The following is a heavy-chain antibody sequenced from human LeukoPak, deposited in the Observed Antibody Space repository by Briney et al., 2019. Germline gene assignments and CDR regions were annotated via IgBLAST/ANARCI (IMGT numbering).Heavy chain of an antibody. V-gene: IGHV4-59*01. CDR1: GGSISSYY. D-gene: IGHD1-26*01. J-gene: IGHJ4*02. CDR2: IYYSGST. Sequence: SETLSLTCTVSGGSISSYYWSWIRQPPGKGLEWIGYIYYSGSTNYNPSLKSRVTISVDTSKNQFSLKLSSVTAADTAVYYCARYLEDVSGSYSLDYWGQGTLVTVSS. CDR3: ARYLEDVSGSYSLDY.